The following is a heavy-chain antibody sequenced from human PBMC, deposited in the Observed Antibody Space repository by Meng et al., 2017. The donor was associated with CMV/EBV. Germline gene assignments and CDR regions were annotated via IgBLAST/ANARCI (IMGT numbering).Heavy chain of an antibody. CDR2: ISSSGSTI. Sequence: GESLKISCAACGFTFSSNYMSWIRQAPGKGLEWVSYISSSGSTIYYADSVKGRFTISRDNAKNSLYLQMNSLRAEDTAVYYCARARVPAAIGAINWFDPWGQGTLVTVSS. V-gene: IGHV3-11*01. D-gene: IGHD2-2*01. J-gene: IGHJ5*02. CDR1: GFTFSSNY. CDR3: ARARVPAAIGAINWFDP.